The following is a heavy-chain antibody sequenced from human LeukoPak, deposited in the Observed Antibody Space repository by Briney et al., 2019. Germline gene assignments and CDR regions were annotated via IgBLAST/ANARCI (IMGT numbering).Heavy chain of an antibody. J-gene: IGHJ4*02. V-gene: IGHV3-30*03. CDR3: ASGSGWYVAFDY. Sequence: GGSLRLSCAASGFTFSAYSVNWVRQAPGKGLEWVAVISYDGSNKYYADSVKGRFTISRDNSKNTLYLQMNSLRAEDTAVYYCASGSGWYVAFDYWGQGILVTVSS. CDR2: ISYDGSNK. CDR1: GFTFSAYS. D-gene: IGHD6-19*01.